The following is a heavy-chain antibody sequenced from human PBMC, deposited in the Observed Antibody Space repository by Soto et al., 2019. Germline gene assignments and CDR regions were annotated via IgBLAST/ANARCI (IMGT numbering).Heavy chain of an antibody. CDR1: GGSISSSNW. CDR3: ARDEGSGSYHEGWFDP. Sequence: ASETLSLTCAVSGGSISSSNWWSWVRQPPGKGLEWIGEIYHSGSTNYNPSLKSRVTISVDKSKNQFSLKLSSVTAADTAVYYCARDEGSGSYHEGWFDPCGQGTLVTVSS. J-gene: IGHJ5*02. D-gene: IGHD3-10*01. CDR2: IYHSGST. V-gene: IGHV4-4*02.